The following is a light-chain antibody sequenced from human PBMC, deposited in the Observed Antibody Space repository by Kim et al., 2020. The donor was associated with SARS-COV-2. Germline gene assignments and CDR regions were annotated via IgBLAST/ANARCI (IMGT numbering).Light chain of an antibody. J-gene: IGKJ4*01. CDR2: GAS. CDR1: QSVRNN. CDR3: QQYNDWPLLT. V-gene: IGKV3-15*01. Sequence: SPGERVTLSCRASQSVRNNLAWYQQRPGQAPRLLIYGASTRATDISARFSGSGSGTEFTLTIRSLQSEDFAVYYCQQYNDWPLLTFGGGAKVDIK.